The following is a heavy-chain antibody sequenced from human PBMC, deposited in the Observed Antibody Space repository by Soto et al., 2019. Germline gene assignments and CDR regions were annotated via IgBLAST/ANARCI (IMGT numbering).Heavy chain of an antibody. D-gene: IGHD3-9*01. V-gene: IGHV1-18*01. CDR3: ARDPRTAWDLTGYYKGPDY. CDR1: GYTFTSYG. CDR2: ISAYNGNT. Sequence: QVQLVQSGAEVKKPGASVKVSCKASGYTFTSYGISWVRQAPGQGLEWMGWISAYNGNTNYAHKLQGRVTMTTDTSTSTAYMELRSLRSDDTAVYYCARDPRTAWDLTGYYKGPDYWGQGTLVTVSS. J-gene: IGHJ4*02.